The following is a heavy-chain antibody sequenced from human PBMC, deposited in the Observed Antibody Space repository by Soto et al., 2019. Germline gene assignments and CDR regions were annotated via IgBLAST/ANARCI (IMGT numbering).Heavy chain of an antibody. Sequence: SETLSLTCAVYGGSFSGYYWSWIRQPPGKGLEWIGEINHSGSTNYNPSLKSRVTISVDTSKNQFSLKLSSVTAADTAVYYCASYGVSSGWHPNVDYWGQGTLVTVSS. CDR1: GGSFSGYY. CDR3: ASYGVSSGWHPNVDY. D-gene: IGHD6-19*01. J-gene: IGHJ4*02. V-gene: IGHV4-34*01. CDR2: INHSGST.